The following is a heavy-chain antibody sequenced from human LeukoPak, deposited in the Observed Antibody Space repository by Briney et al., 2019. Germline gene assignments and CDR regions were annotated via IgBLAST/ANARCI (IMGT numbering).Heavy chain of an antibody. CDR3: ARQGIVLMVYATRKNWFDP. V-gene: IGHV4-34*01. Sequence: PSETLSLTCAVYGGSFSGYYWSWIRQPPGKGLEWIGEINHSGSTNYNPSLKSRVTISVDTSKNQFSLKLSSVTAADTAVYYCARQGIVLMVYATRKNWFDPWGQGTLVTVSS. J-gene: IGHJ5*02. CDR2: INHSGST. CDR1: GGSFSGYY. D-gene: IGHD2-8*01.